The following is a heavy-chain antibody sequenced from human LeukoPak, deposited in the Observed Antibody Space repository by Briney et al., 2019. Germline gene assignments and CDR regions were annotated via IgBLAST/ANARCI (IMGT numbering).Heavy chain of an antibody. CDR3: TTDGDGIVVVPAAKVDY. Sequence: GGSLRLSCAASGFTFSSYGMHWVRQAPGKGLEWVADIWFDGKNEHFADSVKGRFTISRDNSKNTMYLQINSLRAEDTAVYYCTTDGDGIVVVPAAKVDYWGQGTLVTVSS. CDR2: IWFDGKNE. J-gene: IGHJ4*02. D-gene: IGHD2-2*01. V-gene: IGHV3-33*01. CDR1: GFTFSSYG.